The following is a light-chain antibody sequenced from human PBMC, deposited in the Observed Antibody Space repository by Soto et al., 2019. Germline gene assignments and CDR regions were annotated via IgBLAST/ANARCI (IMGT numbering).Light chain of an antibody. CDR2: GAS. J-gene: IGKJ1*01. Sequence: EIVLTQSPGTLSLSPGERATVSCRASQSVSSSYLDWYQQKPGQAPRPLIYGASSRAIGIPDRFSGSGSGTDFTLTISRLQPEDLAVYYCQPYGSSPWTFGQETKVEIK. CDR3: QPYGSSPWT. V-gene: IGKV3-20*01. CDR1: QSVSSSY.